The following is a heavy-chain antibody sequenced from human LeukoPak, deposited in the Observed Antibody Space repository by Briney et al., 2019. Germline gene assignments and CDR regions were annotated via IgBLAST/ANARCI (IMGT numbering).Heavy chain of an antibody. CDR2: INHSGST. CDR1: GGSFSGYY. D-gene: IGHD2-2*01. J-gene: IGHJ5*02. Sequence: SETLSLTCAVYGGSFSGYYWSWIRQPPGKGLEWIGEINHSGSTNYNPSPKSRVTISVDTSKNQFSLKLSSVTAADTAVYYCAIHIVVVPAAKKKNWFDPWGQGTLVTVSS. V-gene: IGHV4-34*01. CDR3: AIHIVVVPAAKKKNWFDP.